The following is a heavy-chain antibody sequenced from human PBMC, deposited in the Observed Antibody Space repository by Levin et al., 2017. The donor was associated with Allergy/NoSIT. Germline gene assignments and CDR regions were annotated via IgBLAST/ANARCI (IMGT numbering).Heavy chain of an antibody. V-gene: IGHV4-59*01. CDR1: GGSINSYY. D-gene: IGHD4-17*01. Sequence: PSETLSLTCTVSGGSINSYYWSWIRQPPGKGLEWIGYISYTGNTNYNPSLKSRVTISVDTSKNHFSLRLNSMTAADTAVYYCARRNYGDYDHYFDYWGQGTLVTVSS. CDR3: ARRNYGDYDHYFDY. CDR2: ISYTGNT. J-gene: IGHJ4*02.